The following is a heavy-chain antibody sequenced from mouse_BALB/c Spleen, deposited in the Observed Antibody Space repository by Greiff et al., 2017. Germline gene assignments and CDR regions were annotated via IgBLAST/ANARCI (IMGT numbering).Heavy chain of an antibody. D-gene: IGHD4-1*01. CDR2: ISSGGGST. V-gene: IGHV5-12-1*01. J-gene: IGHJ3*01. Sequence: EVKLVESGGGLVKPGGSLKLSCAASGFAFSSYDMSWVRQTPEKRLEWVAYISSGGGSTYYPDTVKGRFTISRDNAKNTLYLQMSSLKSEDTAMYYCARHVGRAYWGQGTLVTVSA. CDR3: ARHVGRAY. CDR1: GFAFSSYD.